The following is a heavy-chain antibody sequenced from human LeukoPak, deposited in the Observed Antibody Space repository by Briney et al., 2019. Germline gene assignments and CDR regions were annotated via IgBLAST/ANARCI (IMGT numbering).Heavy chain of an antibody. CDR2: ISYDGSEK. D-gene: IGHD6-19*01. V-gene: IGHV3-30-3*01. CDR1: GFTFSNYN. Sequence: GGSLRLSCAASGFTFSNYNIHWVRQAPGKGLEWVALISYDGSEKYYADSGKGRFTISRDNNKNTLNLQMNSLRPDDTAVYYCARDLSGWYSIDYWGQGTLVTVSS. CDR3: ARDLSGWYSIDY. J-gene: IGHJ4*02.